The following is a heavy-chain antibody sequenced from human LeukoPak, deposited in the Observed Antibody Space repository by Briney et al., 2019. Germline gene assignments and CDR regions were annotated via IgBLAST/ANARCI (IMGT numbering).Heavy chain of an antibody. D-gene: IGHD3-3*01. V-gene: IGHV3-23*01. J-gene: IGHJ6*03. CDR1: GFTFSSYA. CDR2: ISGSGGST. Sequence: GGSLRLSFAASGFTFSSYAMSWVRQAPGKGLEWVSAISGSGGSTYYADSVKGRFTISRDNSKNTLYLQMNSLRAEDTAVYYCAKGPLDITIFGVVTPDYYYYMDVWGKGTTVTVSS. CDR3: AKGPLDITIFGVVTPDYYYYMDV.